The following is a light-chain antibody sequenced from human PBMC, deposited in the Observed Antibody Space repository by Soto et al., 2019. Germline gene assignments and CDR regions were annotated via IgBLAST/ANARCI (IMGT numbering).Light chain of an antibody. Sequence: QSVLTQPPSASGTPGQRVTISCSGSSSNIGSNTVNWYQQLPGTAPKLLIYSNNQRPSGVPDRFSGSKSGTSASLAISGLQSEDEADYYCAAWDDSLNAVVFGGGTQLNVL. J-gene: IGLJ2*01. CDR2: SNN. CDR1: SSNIGSNT. V-gene: IGLV1-44*01. CDR3: AAWDDSLNAVV.